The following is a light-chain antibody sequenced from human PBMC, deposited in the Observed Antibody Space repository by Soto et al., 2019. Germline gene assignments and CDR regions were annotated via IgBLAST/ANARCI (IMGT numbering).Light chain of an antibody. CDR2: KAS. CDR1: QSISSW. Sequence: DIQMTKKNSTLSASVGDRVTITCRASQSISSWLAWYQQKPGKAPKLLIYKASSLESGVPSRFSGSGSGTEFTLTISSLQPDDFATYYCQQTYIIPRAFGQG. CDR3: QQTYIIPRA. J-gene: IGKJ1*01. V-gene: IGKV1-5*03.